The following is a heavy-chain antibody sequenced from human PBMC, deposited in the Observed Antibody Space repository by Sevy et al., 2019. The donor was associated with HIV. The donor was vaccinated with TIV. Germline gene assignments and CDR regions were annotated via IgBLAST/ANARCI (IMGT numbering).Heavy chain of an antibody. J-gene: IGHJ6*02. V-gene: IGHV3-33*01. CDR1: GFTFNIFG. CDR3: ARDADYYDSKQRDYYYYYYGMDV. CDR2: IWHDGDNK. D-gene: IGHD3-22*01. Sequence: GGSLRLSCVASGFTFNIFGMHWVRQAPGKGLEWVAFIWHDGDNKYYVDSVKGRFTISRDNSKNTVYLQRDSLRAEDTAVYYCARDADYYDSKQRDYYYYYYGMDVWGQGTTVTVSS.